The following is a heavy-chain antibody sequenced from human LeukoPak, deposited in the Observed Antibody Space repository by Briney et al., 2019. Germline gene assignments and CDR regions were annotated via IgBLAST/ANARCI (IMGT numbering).Heavy chain of an antibody. CDR1: GFTFSSFA. CDR3: AKAPYYVGATPYYFDY. J-gene: IGHJ4*02. V-gene: IGHV3-23*01. Sequence: PGGSLRLSCAASGFTFSSFAMSWVRQAPGKGLEWVSAISGSGGSTYYADSVKGRFTISRDNAKNSLYLQMNSLRAEDTALYYCAKAPYYVGATPYYFDYWGQGTLVTVSS. D-gene: IGHD1-26*01. CDR2: ISGSGGST.